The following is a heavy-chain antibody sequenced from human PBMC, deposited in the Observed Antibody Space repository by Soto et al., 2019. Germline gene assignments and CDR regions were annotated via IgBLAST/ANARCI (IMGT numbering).Heavy chain of an antibody. CDR3: ARDRGAYGMDV. CDR1: GYTFTSYG. CDR2: ISAYNGNT. J-gene: IGHJ6*02. Sequence: QVQLVQSGAEVKKPGASVKVSCKASGYTFTSYGISWVRQAPGQGLEWMGWISAYNGNTNNAQKLQGRVTMTTDTYTRTAYMELRSLRSDDTAVYYCARDRGAYGMDVWGQGTTVTVSS. V-gene: IGHV1-18*01.